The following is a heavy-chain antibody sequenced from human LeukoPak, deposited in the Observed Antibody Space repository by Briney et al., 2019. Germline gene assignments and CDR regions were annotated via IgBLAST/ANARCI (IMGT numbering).Heavy chain of an antibody. V-gene: IGHV3-21*01. CDR2: ISSSSSYI. J-gene: IGHJ3*02. Sequence: AGSLRLSCAASGFTFSSYSMNWVRQAPGKGLEWVSSISSSSSYIYYAYSVKGRFTISRYNAKNSLYLQMNSLRAEDTAVYYCASGAGYDAFDIWGQGTMVTVSS. D-gene: IGHD5-24*01. CDR1: GFTFSSYS. CDR3: ASGAGYDAFDI.